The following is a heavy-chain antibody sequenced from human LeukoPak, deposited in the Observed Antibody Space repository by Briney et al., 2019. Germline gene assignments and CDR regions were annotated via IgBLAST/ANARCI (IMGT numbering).Heavy chain of an antibody. CDR2: INRSGST. J-gene: IGHJ4*02. CDR3: ARYARGSGYYYDRPTFDY. V-gene: IGHV4-34*01. CDR1: GGSFSGCY. Sequence: SETLSLTCAVYGGSFSGCYWSWIRQPPGKGLEWIGEINRSGSTNYNPSLKSRVTISVDTSKNQFSLKLSSVTAADTAVYYCARYARGSGYYYDRPTFDYWGQGTLVTVSS. D-gene: IGHD3-22*01.